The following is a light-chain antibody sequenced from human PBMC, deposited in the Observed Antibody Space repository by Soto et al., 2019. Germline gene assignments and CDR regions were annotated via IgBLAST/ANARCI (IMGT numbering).Light chain of an antibody. CDR2: DVD. Sequence: QSALTQPRSVSGSPGQSVTISCTGARSDVGGYRFVSWYQQHPDKAPKLMIYDVDKRPSGVPDRFSGSKSGNTASLTISGLQAEDEADYFCFSDAGGFPWVFGGGTKLTVL. CDR3: FSDAGGFPWV. V-gene: IGLV2-11*01. CDR1: RSDVGGYRF. J-gene: IGLJ3*02.